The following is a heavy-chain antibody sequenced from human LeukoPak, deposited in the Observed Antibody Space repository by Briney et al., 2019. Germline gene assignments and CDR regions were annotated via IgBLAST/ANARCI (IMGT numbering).Heavy chain of an antibody. Sequence: SETLSLTCTVSGGSISSYYWSWIRQPPGKGLEWIGYIYYSGSTNYNPSLKSRVTISVDTSKNQFSLKLSSVTAADTAVYYCARASSGYIKAFDIWGQGTMVTVSS. J-gene: IGHJ3*02. CDR2: IYYSGST. V-gene: IGHV4-59*12. CDR3: ARASSGYIKAFDI. D-gene: IGHD3-3*01. CDR1: GGSISSYY.